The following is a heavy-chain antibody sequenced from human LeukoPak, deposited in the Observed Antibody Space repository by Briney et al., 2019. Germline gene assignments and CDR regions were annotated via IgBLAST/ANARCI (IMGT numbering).Heavy chain of an antibody. CDR1: GFTVSSNY. J-gene: IGHJ3*02. D-gene: IGHD3-10*01. Sequence: GGSLRLSCAASGFTVSSNYMSWVRQAPGKGLEWVSVIYSGGSTYYADSVKGRFTISRDNSKNTLYLQMNSLGAEDTAVYYCAREGSGSHDAFDIWRQGTMVTVSS. CDR3: AREGSGSHDAFDI. CDR2: IYSGGST. V-gene: IGHV3-66*02.